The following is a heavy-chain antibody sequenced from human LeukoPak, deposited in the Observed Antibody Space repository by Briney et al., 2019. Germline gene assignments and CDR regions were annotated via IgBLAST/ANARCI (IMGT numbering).Heavy chain of an antibody. CDR3: ARDPEWHDILTGYYGY. Sequence: GGSLRLSCAASGFTFSSYAMSWVRQAPGKGLEWVSAISGSGGSTYYADSVKGRFTISRDNSKNTLCLQMNSLRAEDTAVYYCARDPEWHDILTGYYGYWGQGTLVTVSS. J-gene: IGHJ4*02. CDR2: ISGSGGST. CDR1: GFTFSSYA. D-gene: IGHD3-9*01. V-gene: IGHV3-23*01.